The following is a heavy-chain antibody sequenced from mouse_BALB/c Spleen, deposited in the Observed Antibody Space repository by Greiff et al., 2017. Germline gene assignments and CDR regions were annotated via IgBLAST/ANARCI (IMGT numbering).Heavy chain of an antibody. Sequence: QVQLKESRPGLVAPSQSLSITCTVSGFSLTGYGVNWVRQPPGKGLEWLGMIWGDGSTDYNSALKSRLSISMDNSKSQVFLKMNSLQTDDTARYYCARVRGLRPYYYAMDYWGQGTSVTVSS. CDR3: ARVRGLRPYYYAMDY. V-gene: IGHV2-6-7*01. CDR1: GFSLTGYG. J-gene: IGHJ4*01. CDR2: IWGDGST. D-gene: IGHD2-2*01.